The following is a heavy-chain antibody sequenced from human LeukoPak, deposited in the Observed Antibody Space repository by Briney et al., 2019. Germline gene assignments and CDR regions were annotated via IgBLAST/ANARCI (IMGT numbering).Heavy chain of an antibody. J-gene: IGHJ4*02. CDR1: GYTFTSYY. CDR3: ARDPGSGSYGDSFDY. Sequence: ASVKVSCKASGYTFTSYYMHWVRQAPGQGLGWMGIINPSGGSTSYAQKFQGRVTMTRDTSTSTVYMELSSLRSEDTAVYYCARDPGSGSYGDSFDYWGQGTLVTVSS. V-gene: IGHV1-46*01. D-gene: IGHD3-10*01. CDR2: INPSGGST.